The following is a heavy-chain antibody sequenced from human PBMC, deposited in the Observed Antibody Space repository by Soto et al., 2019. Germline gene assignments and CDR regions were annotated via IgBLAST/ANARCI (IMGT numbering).Heavy chain of an antibody. J-gene: IGHJ4*02. V-gene: IGHV1-18*01. CDR2: ISAYNGNT. D-gene: IGHD5-18*01. Sequence: QVQLVQSGAEVKKPGASVKVSCKASGYTFTSYGISWVRQAPGQGLEWMGWISAYNGNTNYAQKLKGRVTMTTDTPTSTAYMELRSVRSDDTAVYYCERDLGGYSYDYWGQGTLVTVSS. CDR3: ERDLGGYSYDY. CDR1: GYTFTSYG.